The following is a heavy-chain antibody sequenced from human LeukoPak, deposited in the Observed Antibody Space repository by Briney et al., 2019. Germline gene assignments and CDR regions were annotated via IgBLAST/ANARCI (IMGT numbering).Heavy chain of an antibody. V-gene: IGHV4-59*01. J-gene: IGHJ4*02. CDR1: GGSISSYY. CDR2: IYYSGST. Sequence: PSETLSLTCTVSGGSISSYYWSWIRQPPGKGLEWIGYIYYSGSTNYNPSLKSRVTISVDTSKNQFSLKLTSVTAADTAVYYCASSMYNSSWYYFDYWGQGTLVTVSS. D-gene: IGHD6-13*01. CDR3: ASSMYNSSWYYFDY.